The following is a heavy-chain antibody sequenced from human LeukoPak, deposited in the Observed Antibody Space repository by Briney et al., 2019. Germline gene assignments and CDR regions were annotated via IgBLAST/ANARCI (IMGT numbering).Heavy chain of an antibody. CDR1: GGSFSGYY. V-gene: IGHV4-34*01. D-gene: IGHD5-18*01. CDR3: ARGRSYTAMVLEDWFDP. J-gene: IGHJ5*02. CDR2: INHSGST. Sequence: PSETLSLTCAVYGGSFSGYYWSWIRQPPGKGREGIGEINHSGSTNYNPSLKSRVTISVDTSKNQFSLKLSSATAADTAVYYCARGRSYTAMVLEDWFDPWGQGTLVTVSS.